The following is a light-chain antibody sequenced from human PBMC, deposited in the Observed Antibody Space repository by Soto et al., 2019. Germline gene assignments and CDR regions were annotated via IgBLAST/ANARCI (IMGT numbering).Light chain of an antibody. J-gene: IGKJ1*01. CDR1: ASISFY. Sequence: DILLTQSPSSLSASVGDRVTITCRASASISFYLNWYQQKPGKPPKLLIYAASNLFSGVPSRFSASGHGTDFTLTISSLQREDFATYYCQQNYSTFGQGTKVEMK. CDR3: QQNYST. CDR2: AAS. V-gene: IGKV1-39*01.